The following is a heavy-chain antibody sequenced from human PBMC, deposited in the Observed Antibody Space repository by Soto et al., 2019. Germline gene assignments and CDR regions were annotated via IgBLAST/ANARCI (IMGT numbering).Heavy chain of an antibody. CDR3: ARVRTENYYGMDV. CDR1: GFTFRNYW. J-gene: IGHJ6*02. V-gene: IGHV3-7*05. Sequence: EVQMVEFGGGLVQPGGSLRLSCAASGFTFRNYWMTWVRQAPGEGLEWVANIKQDGSEIYYVDSVRGRFTISRDNAKNSLFLQMNRLRAEDTAVYFCARVRTENYYGMDVWGRGTTVTVSS. CDR2: IKQDGSEI.